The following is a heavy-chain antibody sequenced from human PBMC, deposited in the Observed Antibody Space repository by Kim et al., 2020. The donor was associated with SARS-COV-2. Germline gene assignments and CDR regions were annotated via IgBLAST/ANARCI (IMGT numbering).Heavy chain of an antibody. CDR3: AREFPRRRGTIWFGELGAYYGMDV. Sequence: SVKVSCKASGGTFSSYAISWVRQAPGQGLEWMGGIIPIFGTANYAQKFQGRVTITADESTSTAYMELSSLRSEDTAVYYCAREFPRRRGTIWFGELGAYYGMDVWGQGTTVTVSS. V-gene: IGHV1-69*13. CDR2: IIPIFGTA. D-gene: IGHD3-10*01. J-gene: IGHJ6*02. CDR1: GGTFSSYA.